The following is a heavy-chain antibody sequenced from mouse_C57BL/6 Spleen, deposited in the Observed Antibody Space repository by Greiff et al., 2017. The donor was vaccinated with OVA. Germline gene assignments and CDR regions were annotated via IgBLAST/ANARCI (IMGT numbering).Heavy chain of an antibody. Sequence: EVMLVESGPELVKPGASVKISCKASGYSFTGYYMNWVKQSPEKSLEWIGEINPSTGGTTYNQKFKAKATLTVDKSSSTAYMQLKSLTSEDSAVYYCARAGYDGAWFAYWGQGTLVTVSA. J-gene: IGHJ3*01. V-gene: IGHV1-42*01. CDR3: ARAGYDGAWFAY. CDR1: GYSFTGYY. CDR2: INPSTGGT. D-gene: IGHD2-2*01.